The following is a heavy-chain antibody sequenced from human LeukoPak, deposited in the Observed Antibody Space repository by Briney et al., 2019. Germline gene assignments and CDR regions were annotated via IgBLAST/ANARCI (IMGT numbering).Heavy chain of an antibody. CDR3: AKGPYCSSTSCYTYSRGFFDY. V-gene: IGHV3-23*01. J-gene: IGHJ4*02. Sequence: PGGSLRLSCAAFGFTFSTYAMTWVRQAPGKGLEWVSGISGSGGSTYYADSVKGRFTISRDNSKNTLYLQMNSLRAEDTAVYYCAKGPYCSSTSCYTYSRGFFDYWGQGTLVTVSS. CDR1: GFTFSTYA. CDR2: ISGSGGST. D-gene: IGHD2-2*02.